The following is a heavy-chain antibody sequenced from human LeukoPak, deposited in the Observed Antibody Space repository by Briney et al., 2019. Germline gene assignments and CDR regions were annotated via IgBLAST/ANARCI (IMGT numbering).Heavy chain of an antibody. V-gene: IGHV3-33*01. CDR1: GFTFSSYG. J-gene: IGHJ3*02. D-gene: IGHD4-23*01. Sequence: PGRSLRLSCAASGFTFSSYGMHWFRQAPGKGLEWVAVIWYDGSNKYYADSVKGRFTISRDNSKNTLYLQMNSLRAEDTAVYSCARDTGVVGAFDIWGQGTMVTVSS. CDR2: IWYDGSNK. CDR3: ARDTGVVGAFDI.